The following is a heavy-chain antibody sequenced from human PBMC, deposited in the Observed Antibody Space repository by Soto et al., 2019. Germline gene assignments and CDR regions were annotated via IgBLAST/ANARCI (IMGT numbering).Heavy chain of an antibody. CDR2: VHYTGST. V-gene: IGHV4-59*08. CDR1: GGSINSYY. CDR3: LTQGFGPLHGLVDV. D-gene: IGHD3-10*01. Sequence: SETLSLTCTVSGGSINSYYWTWIRQPPGKGLEWIGYVHYTGSTNYNPSLKSRLIISVGTSQNQVSLKLASVTAADTAVYYCLTQGFGPLHGLVDVWGQGTTVTVSS. J-gene: IGHJ6*02.